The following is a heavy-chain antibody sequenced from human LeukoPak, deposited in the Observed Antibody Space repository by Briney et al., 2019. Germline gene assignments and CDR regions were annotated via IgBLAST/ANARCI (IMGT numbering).Heavy chain of an antibody. J-gene: IGHJ3*02. CDR1: GFTFSDYY. V-gene: IGHV3-11*05. D-gene: IGHD1-26*01. CDR2: ISSSSSYT. Sequence: PGGSLRLSCAASGFTFSDYYMSWIRQAPGKGLEWVSYISSSSSYTNYADSVKGRFTISRDNAKNSLYLQMNSLRAEDTAVYYCAREFRYSGRLRGAFDIWGQGTMVTVSS. CDR3: AREFRYSGRLRGAFDI.